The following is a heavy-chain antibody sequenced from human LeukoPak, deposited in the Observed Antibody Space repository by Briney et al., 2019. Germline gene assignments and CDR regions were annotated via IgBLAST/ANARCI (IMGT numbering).Heavy chain of an antibody. D-gene: IGHD6-19*01. Sequence: GGSLRLSCAASGFRFSSYSMHWVRQAPGKGLDWVSSITRGSSTRYYADSVKGRFTISRDDGKTSLYLHMNSLRVDDTAVYFCARDATVASSSNWFDPWGQGTLVTVSS. V-gene: IGHV3-48*01. J-gene: IGHJ5*02. CDR3: ARDATVASSSNWFDP. CDR1: GFRFSSYS. CDR2: ITRGSSTR.